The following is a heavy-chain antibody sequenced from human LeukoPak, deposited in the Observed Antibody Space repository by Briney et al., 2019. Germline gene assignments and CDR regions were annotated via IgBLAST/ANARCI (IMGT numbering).Heavy chain of an antibody. CDR2: INSDGSST. J-gene: IGHJ4*02. CDR1: GFTFSNYG. V-gene: IGHV3-74*01. Sequence: GALRLSCAASGFTFSNYGMSWVRQAPGKRLVWVSRINSDGSSTSYADSVKGRFTISRDNAKNTLYLQMNSLRAEDTAVYYCARLPYYYGSGSYWGQGTLVTVSS. D-gene: IGHD3-10*01. CDR3: ARLPYYYGSGSY.